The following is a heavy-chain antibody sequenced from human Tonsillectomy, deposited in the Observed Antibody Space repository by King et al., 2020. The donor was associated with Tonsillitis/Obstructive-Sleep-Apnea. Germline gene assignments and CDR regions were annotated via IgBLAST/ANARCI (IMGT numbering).Heavy chain of an antibody. J-gene: IGHJ4*02. V-gene: IGHV5-51*01. D-gene: IGHD3-10*01. Sequence: VQLVESGAEVKKPGESLKISCKGSGYSFTSYWIGWVRQMPGKGLGWMGSIYPGDSDTRYSPSFQGQGTISADKSISTAYLQWSSLKASDTAMYYCARGGMVQGAYFDYWGQGTLVTVSS. CDR1: GYSFTSYW. CDR3: ARGGMVQGAYFDY. CDR2: IYPGDSDT.